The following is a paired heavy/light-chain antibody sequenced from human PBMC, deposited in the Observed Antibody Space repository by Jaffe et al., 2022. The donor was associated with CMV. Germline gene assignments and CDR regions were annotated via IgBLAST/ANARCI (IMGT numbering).Light chain of an antibody. CDR1: QGISSY. V-gene: IGKV1-9*01. Sequence: DIQLTQSPSFLSASVGDRVTITCRASQGISSYLAWYQQKPGKAPKLLIYAASTLQSGVPSRFSGSGSGTEFTLTISSLQPEDFATYYCQQLNSYPFTFGPGTKVDIK. CDR2: AAS. J-gene: IGKJ3*01. CDR3: QQLNSYPFT.
Heavy chain of an antibody. V-gene: IGHV3-9*01. D-gene: IGHD3-10*01. Sequence: EVQLVESGGGLVQPGRSLRLSCAASGFTFDDYAMHWVRQAPGKGLEWVSGISWNSGSIGYADSVKGRFTISRDNAKNSLYLQMNSLRAEDTALYYCAKPFMVRGAGRFYYYYGMDVWGQGTTVTVSS. CDR1: GFTFDDYA. CDR2: ISWNSGSI. J-gene: IGHJ6*02. CDR3: AKPFMVRGAGRFYYYYGMDV.